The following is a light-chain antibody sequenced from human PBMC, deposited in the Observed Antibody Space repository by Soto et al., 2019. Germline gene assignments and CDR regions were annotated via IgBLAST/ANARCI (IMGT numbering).Light chain of an antibody. CDR3: HQYDSFPLT. CDR1: QSISSW. J-gene: IGKJ4*01. CDR2: KTS. Sequence: DIQMTQSPSTLSASVGDRVTITCRASQSISSWLAWYQQKPGKAPNLLIYKTSSLESGVPARFSGSGSGTEFTLTVNSLQSDDFATYYCHQYDSFPLTVGGGTKVEIK. V-gene: IGKV1-5*03.